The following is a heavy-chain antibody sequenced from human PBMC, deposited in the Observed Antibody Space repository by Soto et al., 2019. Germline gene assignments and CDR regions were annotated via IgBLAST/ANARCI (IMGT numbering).Heavy chain of an antibody. D-gene: IGHD6-6*01. CDR2: INPNSGGT. J-gene: IGHJ3*02. CDR3: ARDGDSSSPFEI. V-gene: IGHV1-2*02. CDR1: GYTFTGNY. Sequence: QVQLVQSGAEVKKPGESVKVSCKAPGYTFTGNYMHWVRQAPGQGLEWMGWINPNSGGTNYAQKFKGRVTVTRDTSISTAYMELSRLRSDDTAVYYCARDGDSSSPFEISGQGTMVTVSS.